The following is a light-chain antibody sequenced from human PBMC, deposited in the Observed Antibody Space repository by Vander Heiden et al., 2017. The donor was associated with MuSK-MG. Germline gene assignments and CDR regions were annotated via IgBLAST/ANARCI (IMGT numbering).Light chain of an antibody. J-gene: IGKJ3*01. CDR1: QNIGPW. CDR3: QEDNSPFFT. Sequence: DRVTITCRASQNIGPWLAWYQQQPGKAPRILIYKASILESGVPSRFSGSGSGTEFTLTISSLQSEEFATYYCQEDNSPFFTFGHGTKVDI. V-gene: IGKV1-5*03. CDR2: KAS.